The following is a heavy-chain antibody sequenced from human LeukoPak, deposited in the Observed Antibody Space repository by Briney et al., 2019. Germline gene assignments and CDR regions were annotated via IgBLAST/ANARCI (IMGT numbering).Heavy chain of an antibody. V-gene: IGHV4-4*02. D-gene: IGHD3-10*01. J-gene: IGHJ4*02. CDR1: GGSISSNNW. CDR2: IYHSGST. Sequence: SETLSLTCAASGGSISSNNWWTWVRQPPGKGLEWIGEIYHSGSTNYNPSLKSRVTISVDRSKNQFSLKLTSVTAADTAVYYCARAGGGSGYYWGQGTLVAVSS. CDR3: ARAGGGSGYY.